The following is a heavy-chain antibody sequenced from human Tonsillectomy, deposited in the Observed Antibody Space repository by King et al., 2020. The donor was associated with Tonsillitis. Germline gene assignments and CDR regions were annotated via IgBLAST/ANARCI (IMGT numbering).Heavy chain of an antibody. J-gene: IGHJ4*02. D-gene: IGHD4-17*01. CDR3: AKDRYGDYDPTTFDY. Sequence: EVQLVESGGGLVQPGGSLSLSCAASGFTFSSYAMTWVRQAPGKGLEWVSAISGSSGSTYYADSVKGRFTISRDNSKNTLYLQMNSLRAEDTAVYYCAKDRYGDYDPTTFDYWGQGTLVTVSS. CDR1: GFTFSSYA. V-gene: IGHV3-23*04. CDR2: ISGSSGST.